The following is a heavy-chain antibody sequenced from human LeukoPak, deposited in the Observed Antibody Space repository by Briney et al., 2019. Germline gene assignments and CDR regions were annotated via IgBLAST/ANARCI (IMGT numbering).Heavy chain of an antibody. CDR2: INPNSGGT. V-gene: IGHV1-2*02. CDR3: AKAPFCSGGSCYKTFDY. D-gene: IGHD2-15*01. J-gene: IGHJ4*02. Sequence: ASVKVSCKASGHTFTGYYMHWVRQAPGQGLEWMGWINPNSGGTNYAQKFQGRVTMTRDTSISTAYMELSRLRSDDTAVYYCAKAPFCSGGSCYKTFDYWGQGTLVTVSS. CDR1: GHTFTGYY.